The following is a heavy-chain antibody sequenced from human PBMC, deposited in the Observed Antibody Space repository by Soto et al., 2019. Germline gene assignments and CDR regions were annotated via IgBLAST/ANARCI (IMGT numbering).Heavy chain of an antibody. CDR3: ARDQSLSPWASIAARPYYYGMDV. Sequence: SETLSLTCTVSGGSISSGDYYWSWIRQPPGKGLEWIGYIYYSGSTYYNPSLKSRVTISADTSKNQFSLKLSSVTAADTAVYYCARDQSLSPWASIAARPYYYGMDVWGQGTTVTVSS. D-gene: IGHD6-6*01. CDR1: GGSISSGDYY. CDR2: IYYSGST. J-gene: IGHJ6*02. V-gene: IGHV4-30-4*01.